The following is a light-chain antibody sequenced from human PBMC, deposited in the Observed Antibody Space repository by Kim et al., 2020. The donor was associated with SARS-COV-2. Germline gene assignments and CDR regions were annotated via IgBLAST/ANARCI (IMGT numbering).Light chain of an antibody. V-gene: IGLV4-60*03. Sequence: SSVKLTCTLSSGHSSYIIAWHQQQPGKAPRYLMKLEGSGSYNKGSGVPDRFSGSSSGAYRYLTISNLQSEDEADYYCETWDSNTRVFGGGTQLTVL. J-gene: IGLJ3*02. CDR2: LEGSGSY. CDR1: SGHSSYI. CDR3: ETWDSNTRV.